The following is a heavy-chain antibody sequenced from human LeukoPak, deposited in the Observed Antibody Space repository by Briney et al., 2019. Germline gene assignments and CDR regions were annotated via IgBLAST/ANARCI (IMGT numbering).Heavy chain of an antibody. Sequence: GGSLRLSCAASGFTFSSYSMNWVRQAPGKGLEWVSSISSSSSYIYYTDSVKGRFTIPRDNAKNSLYLQMNSLRAEDTAVYYCARGPESSGWYYFDYWGQGTLVTVSS. J-gene: IGHJ4*02. V-gene: IGHV3-21*01. CDR2: ISSSSSYI. CDR3: ARGPESSGWYYFDY. CDR1: GFTFSSYS. D-gene: IGHD6-19*01.